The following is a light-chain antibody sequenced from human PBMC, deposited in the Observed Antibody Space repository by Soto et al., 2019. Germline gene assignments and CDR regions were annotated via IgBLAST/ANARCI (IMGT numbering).Light chain of an antibody. CDR1: QSVSSSY. CDR3: QQYGSSLFP. V-gene: IGKV3-20*01. CDR2: GAS. J-gene: IGKJ4*01. Sequence: EIVLTQSPGTLSLSPGERATLSCRASQSVSSSYLAWYQQKPGQAPRLLIYGASSRATGIPDRFSGSGSGTDFTLTISRLEPEDFAVYYCQQYGSSLFPSGGGTKVEIK.